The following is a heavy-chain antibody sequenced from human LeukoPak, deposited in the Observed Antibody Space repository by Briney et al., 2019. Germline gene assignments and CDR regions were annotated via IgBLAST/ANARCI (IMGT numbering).Heavy chain of an antibody. D-gene: IGHD6-13*01. CDR1: GFTFTTYN. CDR3: ARGTYTSNWELDY. CDR2: ISSSSTYI. Sequence: GGSLRLSCAASGFTFTTYNMNWVRQAPGKGLEWVSSISSSSTYIQYADSVKGRLTISRDNAKNSLYLQMNSLRAEDTAVYYCARGTYTSNWELDYWGQGTLVTVSS. V-gene: IGHV3-21*01. J-gene: IGHJ4*02.